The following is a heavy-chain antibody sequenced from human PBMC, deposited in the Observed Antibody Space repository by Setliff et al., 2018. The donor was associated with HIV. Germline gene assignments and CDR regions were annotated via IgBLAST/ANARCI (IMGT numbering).Heavy chain of an antibody. D-gene: IGHD6-13*01. CDR3: AREFSSSWPIDY. CDR2: INTHSGYT. J-gene: IGHJ4*02. Sequence: ASVKVSCKASGYTFNNYGISWVRQAPGQGLEWMGWINTHSGYTNYAQNVQGRVTVTMDTSTSTAYMELSSLRSEDTAVYYCAREFSSSWPIDYWGQGTLVTVSS. V-gene: IGHV1-18*01. CDR1: GYTFNNYG.